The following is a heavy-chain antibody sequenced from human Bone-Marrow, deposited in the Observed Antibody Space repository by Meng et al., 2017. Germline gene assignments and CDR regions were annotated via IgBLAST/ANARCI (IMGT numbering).Heavy chain of an antibody. CDR3: AREASPEYYFDY. D-gene: IGHD1-14*01. CDR1: GGSTSSGGYY. CDR2: IYYSGST. J-gene: IGHJ4*02. V-gene: IGHV4-31*01. Sequence: VQLQEAGPVLVQPSQTLSLTCTVSGGSTSSGGYYWRWIRQHPGKGLEWIGYIYYSGSTYYNPSLKSLVTISVDTSKNQFSLKLSSVTAADTAVYYCAREASPEYYFDYWGQGTLVTVSS.